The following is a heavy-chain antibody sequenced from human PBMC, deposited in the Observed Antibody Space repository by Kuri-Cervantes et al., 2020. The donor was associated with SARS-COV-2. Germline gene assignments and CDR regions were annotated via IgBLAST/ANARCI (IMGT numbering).Heavy chain of an antibody. D-gene: IGHD2-8*01. V-gene: IGHV1-69*13. CDR2: IIPFFGTA. CDR3: ARSGYCTNGVCYDGWFDP. CDR1: GGTFSSYA. J-gene: IGHJ5*02. Sequence: SVKVSCKASGGTFSSYAISWVRQAPGQGLEWMRGIIPFFGTANYAQKFQGRVTITADDSTSTAYMELSSLRSEDTAVYYCARSGYCTNGVCYDGWFDPWGQGTLVTVSS.